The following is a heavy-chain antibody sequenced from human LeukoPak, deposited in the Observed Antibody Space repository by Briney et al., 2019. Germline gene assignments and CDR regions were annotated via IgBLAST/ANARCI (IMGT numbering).Heavy chain of an antibody. CDR1: GFTFSDYY. D-gene: IGHD6-13*01. Sequence: SGGSLRLSCAASGFTFSDYYMSWIRQAPGKGLEWVSYISSSSSYTNYADSVKGRFTISRDNAKNSLYPQMNSLRDEDTAVYYCARVVAAAGTPRGWFDYWGQGTLVTVSS. J-gene: IGHJ4*02. V-gene: IGHV3-11*06. CDR2: ISSSSSYT. CDR3: ARVVAAAGTPRGWFDY.